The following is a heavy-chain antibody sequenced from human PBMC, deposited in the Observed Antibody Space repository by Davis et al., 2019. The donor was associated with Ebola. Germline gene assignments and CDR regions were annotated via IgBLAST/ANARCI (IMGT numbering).Heavy chain of an antibody. CDR2: IKGDGSVK. V-gene: IGHV3-7*03. D-gene: IGHD3-10*01. CDR3: AKDLMLWFGEAGRMDV. CDR1: GFTFSDYY. J-gene: IGHJ6*04. Sequence: GESLKISCAASGFTFSDYYMAWVRQAPGKGLEWVANIKGDGSVKHHVDSVKGRFTISRDNAKNSLYLQMNSLRAEDTAVYYCAKDLMLWFGEAGRMDVWGKGTTVTVSS.